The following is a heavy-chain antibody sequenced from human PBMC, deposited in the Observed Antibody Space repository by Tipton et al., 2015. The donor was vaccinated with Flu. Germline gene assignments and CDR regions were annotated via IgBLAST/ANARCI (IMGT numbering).Heavy chain of an antibody. CDR3: ARGRDY. CDR1: GGSISSSSYY. CDR2: INHSGST. Sequence: TLSLTCTVSGGSISSSSYYWSWIRQPPGKGLEWIGEINHSGSTNYNPSLKSRVTISVDTSKNQFSLKLSSVTAADTAVYYCARGRDYWGQGTLVTVSS. V-gene: IGHV4-39*07. J-gene: IGHJ4*02.